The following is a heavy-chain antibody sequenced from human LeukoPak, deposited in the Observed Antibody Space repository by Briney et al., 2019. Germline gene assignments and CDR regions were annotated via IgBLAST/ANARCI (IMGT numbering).Heavy chain of an antibody. D-gene: IGHD2-2*01. CDR1: GLTFSSYA. V-gene: IGHV3-30-3*01. Sequence: GRSLRLSCAASGLTFSSYAMHWVRQAPGKGLEWVAVISYDGSNKYYADSVKGRFTISRDNSKNTLYLQMNSLRAEDTAVYYCARDSDIVVVPAANKAYGMDVWGQGTTVTVSS. J-gene: IGHJ6*02. CDR3: ARDSDIVVVPAANKAYGMDV. CDR2: ISYDGSNK.